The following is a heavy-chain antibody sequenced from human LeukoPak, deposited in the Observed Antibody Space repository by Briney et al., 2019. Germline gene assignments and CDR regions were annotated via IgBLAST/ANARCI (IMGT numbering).Heavy chain of an antibody. D-gene: IGHD6-13*01. CDR3: ARDLTEYSSSWYYFDY. V-gene: IGHV3-33*01. Sequence: GGSLRLSCAASGFTFSSYGMHWVRQAPGKGLEWVAVIWYDGSNKYYADSVKGRFTISRDNSKNTLYLRMNSLRAEDTAVYYCARDLTEYSSSWYYFDYWGQGTLVTVSS. CDR2: IWYDGSNK. CDR1: GFTFSSYG. J-gene: IGHJ4*02.